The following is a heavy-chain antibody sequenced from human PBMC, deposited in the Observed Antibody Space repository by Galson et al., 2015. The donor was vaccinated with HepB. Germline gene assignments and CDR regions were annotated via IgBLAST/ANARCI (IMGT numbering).Heavy chain of an antibody. Sequence: CAISGDSVSSNSVTWNWIRQSPSRGLEWLGRTYYRSKWFHEYEVSVGDRITVDPDTSKNQFSLQLSSVTPDDTAVYYCARRVSGAAFDFWAQGTLVTVSS. J-gene: IGHJ4*02. CDR3: ARRVSGAAFDF. CDR2: TYYRSKWFH. D-gene: IGHD1-26*01. V-gene: IGHV6-1*01. CDR1: GDSVSSNSVT.